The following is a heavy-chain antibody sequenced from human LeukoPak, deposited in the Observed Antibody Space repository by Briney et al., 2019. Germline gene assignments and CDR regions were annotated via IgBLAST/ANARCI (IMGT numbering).Heavy chain of an antibody. V-gene: IGHV3-74*01. CDR1: GFTFSSYW. CDR3: ARGLHPYELNEHQANY. CDR2: INSDGSST. J-gene: IGHJ4*02. Sequence: GGSLRLSCAASGFTFSSYWMHWVRQAPRRGLVWVSRINSDGSSTSYADSVKGRFTISRDNAKNTLYLQMNSLRAEDTAVYYCARGLHPYELNEHQANYWGQGTLVTVSS. D-gene: IGHD4-11*01.